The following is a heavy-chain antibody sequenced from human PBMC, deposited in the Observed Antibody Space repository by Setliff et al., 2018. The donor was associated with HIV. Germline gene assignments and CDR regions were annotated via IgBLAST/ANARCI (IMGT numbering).Heavy chain of an antibody. CDR1: GFTFGDYA. V-gene: IGHV3-49*04. D-gene: IGHD3-10*01. CDR3: TREGEYYGMDV. Sequence: GGSLRLSCTASGFTFGDYAMSWVRQAPGKGLEWVGFIRSKAYGGTTEYAASVKGRFTISRDDSKSIAYLQMNSLKTEGTAVYYCTREGEYYGMDVWGQGTTVTVSS. CDR2: IRSKAYGGTT. J-gene: IGHJ6*02.